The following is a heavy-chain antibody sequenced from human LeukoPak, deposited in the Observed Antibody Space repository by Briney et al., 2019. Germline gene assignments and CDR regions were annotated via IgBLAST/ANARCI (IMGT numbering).Heavy chain of an antibody. V-gene: IGHV3-48*04. D-gene: IGHD3-22*01. CDR2: ISSSGSTI. CDR3: ARDGHYYDSSGYPDDY. CDR1: GFTFRNYV. J-gene: IGHJ4*02. Sequence: GGSLRLSCAASGFTFRNYVIHWVRQAPGKGLEWVSYISSSGSTIYYADSVKGRFTISRDNAKNSLYLQMNSLRAEDTAVYYCARDGHYYDSSGYPDDYWGQGTLVTVSS.